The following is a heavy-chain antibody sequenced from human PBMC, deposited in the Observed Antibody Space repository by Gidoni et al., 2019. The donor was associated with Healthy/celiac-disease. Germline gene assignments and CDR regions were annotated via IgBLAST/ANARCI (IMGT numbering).Heavy chain of an antibody. V-gene: IGHV3-74*01. CDR3: ARAGYSGSYFDAFDI. CDR2: INSDGSST. J-gene: IGHJ3*02. CDR1: GFTFSSYW. D-gene: IGHD1-26*01. Sequence: EVQLVESGGGLVQPGGSLRLSCAASGFTFSSYWMHWVRQAPGKGLVWVSRINSDGSSTSYADSVKGSFTISRDNAKNTLYLQMNSLRAEDTAVYYCARAGYSGSYFDAFDIWGQGTMVTVSS.